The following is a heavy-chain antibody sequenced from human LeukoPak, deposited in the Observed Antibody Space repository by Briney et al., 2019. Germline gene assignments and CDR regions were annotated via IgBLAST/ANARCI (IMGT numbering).Heavy chain of an antibody. J-gene: IGHJ4*02. CDR2: IHPNSGGT. D-gene: IGHD5-12*01. V-gene: IGHV1-2*06. CDR3: AYSTSGYDYY. CDR1: GYTFTGYY. Sequence: ASVKVSCKASGYTFTGYYMHWVLQAPGQGLEWMGRIHPNSGGTNYAQKLQGRVTMTRDTSISTAYMELSRLRSDDTAVYYCAYSTSGYDYYWGQGTLVTVSS.